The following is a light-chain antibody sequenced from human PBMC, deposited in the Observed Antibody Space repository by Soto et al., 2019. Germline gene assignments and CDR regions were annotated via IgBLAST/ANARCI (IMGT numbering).Light chain of an antibody. CDR2: EVS. V-gene: IGLV2-14*01. J-gene: IGLJ3*02. CDR3: SSYTLRNTLVL. Sequence: QSALTQPASVSGSPGQSITISCTGTGSDVGGYNFVSWYQQHPGKAPRLIIYEVSSRPSGVSYRFSGSKSGNTASLTISGLQAEDEADYYCSSYTLRNTLVLFGGGTKLTVL. CDR1: GSDVGGYNF.